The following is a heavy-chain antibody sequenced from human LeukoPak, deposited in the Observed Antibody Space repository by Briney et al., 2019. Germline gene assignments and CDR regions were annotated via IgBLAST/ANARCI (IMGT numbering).Heavy chain of an antibody. V-gene: IGHV4-30-2*01. D-gene: IGHD5-12*01. CDR1: GGSISSGGYS. J-gene: IGHJ5*02. CDR3: ARGGYGRWWFDP. Sequence: SETLSLTCAVSGGSISSGGYSGSGFRQPPGRGLEGIGYIYHSGSTYYNPSLKSRVTISVDRSKNQFSLKLSSVTAADTAVYYCARGGYGRWWFDPWGQGTLVTVSS. CDR2: IYHSGST.